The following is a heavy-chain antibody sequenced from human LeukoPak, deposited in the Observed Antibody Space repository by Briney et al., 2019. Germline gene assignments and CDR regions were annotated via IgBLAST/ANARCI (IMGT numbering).Heavy chain of an antibody. Sequence: ASVKVSCKASGYTFTAYGFSWVRQAPGQGLEWMGWISGYNGDTNYAQRLQGRVTLTTDTSTSTGYMELRSLRPDDTAVYYCARLGSPFDIVPNTMDVWGQGTTVTVSS. J-gene: IGHJ6*02. CDR3: ARLGSPFDIVPNTMDV. V-gene: IGHV1-18*01. CDR1: GYTFTAYG. CDR2: ISGYNGDT. D-gene: IGHD2-15*01.